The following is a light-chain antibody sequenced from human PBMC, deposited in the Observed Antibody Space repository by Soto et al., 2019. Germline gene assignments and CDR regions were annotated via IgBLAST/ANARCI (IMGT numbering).Light chain of an antibody. Sequence: EVVMTQSPGAVSVSPGERATLSCRASQSVTSNVAWYQQKPGQAPRLLMYGASTRATGVPARFSGSGSGTEFSLTISSLESEDFAVYYCQQYNKWPPITFGQGTRLEIK. CDR2: GAS. V-gene: IGKV3-15*01. CDR1: QSVTSN. J-gene: IGKJ5*01. CDR3: QQYNKWPPIT.